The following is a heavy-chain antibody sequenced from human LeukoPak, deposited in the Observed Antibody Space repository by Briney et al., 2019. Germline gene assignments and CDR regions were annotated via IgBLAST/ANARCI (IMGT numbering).Heavy chain of an antibody. CDR2: IYYSGST. Sequence: PSETLSLTCTVSGGSISSYYWSWIRQPPGKGLEWIGYIYYSGSTNYNPSLKSRVTISVDTSKNQFSLKLSSVTAADTAVYYCARGSSGYYYYYYMDVWGKGTTVTVSS. CDR1: GGSISSYY. V-gene: IGHV4-59*08. J-gene: IGHJ6*03. CDR3: ARGSSGYYYYYYMDV. D-gene: IGHD6-6*01.